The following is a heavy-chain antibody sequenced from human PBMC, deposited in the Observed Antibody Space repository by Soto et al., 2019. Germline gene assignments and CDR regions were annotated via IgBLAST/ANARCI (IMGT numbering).Heavy chain of an antibody. Sequence: ASVKVSCKASGGTFSSYAISWVRQAPGQGLEWMGGIIPIFGTANYAQKFQGRVTITADESTSTAYMELSSLRSEDTAVYYCARPHYYDSSGYYYYFDYWGQGTLVNVSS. CDR1: GGTFSSYA. D-gene: IGHD3-22*01. J-gene: IGHJ4*02. CDR3: ARPHYYDSSGYYYYFDY. CDR2: IIPIFGTA. V-gene: IGHV1-69*13.